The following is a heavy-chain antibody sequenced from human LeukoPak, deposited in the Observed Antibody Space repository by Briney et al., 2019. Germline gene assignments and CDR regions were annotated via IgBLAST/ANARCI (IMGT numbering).Heavy chain of an antibody. CDR1: GFTFDDYA. V-gene: IGHV3-9*01. D-gene: IGHD3-22*01. CDR3: AKDIGGSGYYDPFDY. Sequence: GRSLRLSCAASGFTFDDYAMHWVRQAPGKGLEWVSGISWNSGSIGYADSVKGRFTISRDNAKNSLYLQMNSLRAEDTALYYCAKDIGGSGYYDPFDYWGQGTLVTVSS. J-gene: IGHJ4*02. CDR2: ISWNSGSI.